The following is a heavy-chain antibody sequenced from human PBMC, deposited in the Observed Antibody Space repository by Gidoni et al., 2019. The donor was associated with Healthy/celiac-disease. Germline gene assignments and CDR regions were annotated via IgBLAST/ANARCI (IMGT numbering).Heavy chain of an antibody. CDR1: GGSISSYY. CDR2: IYYSGST. Sequence: QVQLQESGPGLVKPSETLSLTCPVSGGSISSYYWRWIRQPPGKGLEWIGYIYYSGSTNYNPSLKSRVTISVDTSKNQFSLKLSSVTAADTAVYYCARDRSNWFDPWGQGTLVTVSS. V-gene: IGHV4-59*01. CDR3: ARDRSNWFDP. J-gene: IGHJ5*02.